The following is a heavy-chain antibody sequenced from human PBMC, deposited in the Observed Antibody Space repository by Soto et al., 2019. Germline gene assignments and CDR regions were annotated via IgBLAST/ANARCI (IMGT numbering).Heavy chain of an antibody. CDR3: ATPEGSY. J-gene: IGHJ4*02. D-gene: IGHD2-15*01. Sequence: ASVKVSCKASGYGYTGYYMHWRRQAPGQGLEWMGIINPSGGSTSYAQKFQGRVTMTRDTSTSTVYMELSSLRSEDTAVYYCATPEGSYWGQGTLVTVSS. V-gene: IGHV1-46*01. CDR2: INPSGGST. CDR1: GYGYTGYY.